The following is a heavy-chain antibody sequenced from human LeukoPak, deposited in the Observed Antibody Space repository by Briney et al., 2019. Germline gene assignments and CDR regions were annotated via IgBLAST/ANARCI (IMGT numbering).Heavy chain of an antibody. Sequence: SETLSLTCTVSGGSIRGYYWSWIPHPPGKGLECIGYIYSSGSTNSNPSLKSRVTISVDSSKNQFSLKLTSVTAADTAVYYCARRFDTSGWVDYWGQGTLVTVSS. D-gene: IGHD6-19*01. CDR3: ARRFDTSGWVDY. CDR1: GGSIRGYY. J-gene: IGHJ4*02. CDR2: IYSSGST. V-gene: IGHV4-59*08.